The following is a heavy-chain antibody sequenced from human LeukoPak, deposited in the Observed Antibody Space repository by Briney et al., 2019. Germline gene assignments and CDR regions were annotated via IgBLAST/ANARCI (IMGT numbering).Heavy chain of an antibody. Sequence: GGSLRLSCAASGFTFSSYGMHWVRQAPGKGLEWVAFIRYDGSNKYYADSVKGRFTIPRDNSKNTLYLQMNSLRAEDTAVYYCAKDSEPYGDYGVFDYWGQGTLVTVSS. CDR1: GFTFSSYG. D-gene: IGHD4-17*01. V-gene: IGHV3-30*02. J-gene: IGHJ4*02. CDR3: AKDSEPYGDYGVFDY. CDR2: IRYDGSNK.